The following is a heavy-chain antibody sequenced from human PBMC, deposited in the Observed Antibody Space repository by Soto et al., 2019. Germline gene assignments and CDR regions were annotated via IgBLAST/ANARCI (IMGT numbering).Heavy chain of an antibody. V-gene: IGHV1-69*13. CDR2: IIPIFGTA. CDR3: ASVLELHYCYGMDV. Sequence: SVKVSCKASGGTFSSYAISWVRQAPGQGLEWMGGIIPIFGTANYALKFQGRVTITADESTSTAYMELSSLRSEDTAVYYCASVLELHYCYGMDVWGQGTTVTVSS. J-gene: IGHJ6*02. D-gene: IGHD1-7*01. CDR1: GGTFSSYA.